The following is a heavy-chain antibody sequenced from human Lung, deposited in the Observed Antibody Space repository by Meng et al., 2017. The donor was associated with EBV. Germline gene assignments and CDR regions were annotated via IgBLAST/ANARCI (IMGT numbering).Heavy chain of an antibody. Sequence: QVQLRASGPALVKPSETLSLTCAFSGDSITNHNWWAWVRQPPGKGLEWIGEIPHRGSSAYNPSLKSRVSMSIDKSKNQFSLKLTSVTAADTAVYHCLRGSGGSVWGQGTLVTVSS. J-gene: IGHJ1*01. D-gene: IGHD3-10*01. V-gene: IGHV4-4*02. CDR3: LRGSGGSV. CDR1: GDSITNHNW. CDR2: IPHRGSS.